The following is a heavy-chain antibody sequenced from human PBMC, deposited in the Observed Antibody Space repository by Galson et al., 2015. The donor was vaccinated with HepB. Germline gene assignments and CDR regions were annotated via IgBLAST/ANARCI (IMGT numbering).Heavy chain of an antibody. CDR2: ISYDGSNK. D-gene: IGHD3-10*01. V-gene: IGHV3-30*04. J-gene: IGHJ4*02. Sequence: SLRLSCAASGFTFSSYAMHWVRQAPGKGLEWVAVISYDGSNKYYADSVKGRFTISRDNSKNTLYLQMNSLRAEDTAVYYCATAGSYRFDYWGQGTLVIVSS. CDR1: GFTFSSYA. CDR3: ATAGSYRFDY.